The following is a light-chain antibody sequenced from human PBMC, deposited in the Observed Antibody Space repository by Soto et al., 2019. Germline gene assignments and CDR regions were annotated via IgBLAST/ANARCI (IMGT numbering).Light chain of an antibody. Sequence: QSVLTQSPSASASLGASVKLTCSLSSGHNSYAIAWHQQQPEKGPRYLMKLNSDGSHTKGDGIPDRFSGSSSGAERHLTISSLQSEDEADYYCQTWGTGIRVFGGGTKLTVL. CDR2: LNSDGSH. CDR1: SGHNSYA. CDR3: QTWGTGIRV. V-gene: IGLV4-69*01. J-gene: IGLJ2*01.